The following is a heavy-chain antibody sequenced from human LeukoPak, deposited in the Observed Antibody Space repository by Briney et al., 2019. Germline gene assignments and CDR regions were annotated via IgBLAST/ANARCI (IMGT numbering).Heavy chain of an antibody. CDR3: AKALAN. CDR2: INHNGENT. J-gene: IGHJ4*02. Sequence: GGSLRLSCGASGFTFSIYAMSWVRQAPGKGLEWVSTINHNGENTYYADSVKGRSTISRDNFKNTMYLQMNSLRAEDTAVYYCAKALANWGQGTLVTVSS. V-gene: IGHV3-23*01. CDR1: GFTFSIYA.